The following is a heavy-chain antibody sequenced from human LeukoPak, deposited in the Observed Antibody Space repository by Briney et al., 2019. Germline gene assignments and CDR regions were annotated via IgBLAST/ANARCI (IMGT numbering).Heavy chain of an antibody. CDR2: TSGSGEST. CDR1: GFTFSSYV. Sequence: GGSLRLSCAASGFTFSSYVMSWVRQAPGKGLEWVSATSGSGESTYYADSVKGRFTISRDNSKNTLYLQMNSLRAEDTAVYYCAKDRLDYHGSGKGACDIWGQGTMVTVSS. J-gene: IGHJ3*02. V-gene: IGHV3-23*01. CDR3: AKDRLDYHGSGKGACDI. D-gene: IGHD3-10*01.